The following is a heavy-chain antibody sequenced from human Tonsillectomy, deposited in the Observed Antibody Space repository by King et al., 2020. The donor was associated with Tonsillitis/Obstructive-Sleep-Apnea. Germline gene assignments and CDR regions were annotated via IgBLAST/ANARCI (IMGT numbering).Heavy chain of an antibody. V-gene: IGHV3-9*01. J-gene: IGHJ4*02. Sequence: VQLVESGGGLVQPGRSLRLSCAASGFTFDDYAMHWVRQAPGQGLAWVSGISWNSGGIGYADSVKGRFTISRDNAKNSLYLQMNSLRTEDTALNFCAKDRNYSDRSAYYPDFDYWGQGPLVTVSS. CDR1: GFTFDDYA. CDR2: ISWNSGGI. D-gene: IGHD3-22*01. CDR3: AKDRNYSDRSAYYPDFDY.